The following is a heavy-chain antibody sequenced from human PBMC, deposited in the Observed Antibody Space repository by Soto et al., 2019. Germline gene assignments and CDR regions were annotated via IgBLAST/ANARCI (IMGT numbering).Heavy chain of an antibody. CDR3: ARDYGSGSYYYGMDV. J-gene: IGHJ6*02. V-gene: IGHV1-18*01. D-gene: IGHD3-10*01. CDR1: GYTFTSYG. CDR2: ISAYNGNT. Sequence: ASVKVSCKASGYTFTSYGISWVRQAPGQGLEWMGWISAYNGNTNYSQKFQGRVTITRDTSTSTAYMELCSLRSEDSAVYYCARDYGSGSYYYGMDVWGQGTTVTVSS.